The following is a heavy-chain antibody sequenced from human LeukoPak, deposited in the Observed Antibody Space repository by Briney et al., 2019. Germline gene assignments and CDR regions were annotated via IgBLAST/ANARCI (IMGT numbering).Heavy chain of an antibody. J-gene: IGHJ5*02. CDR1: GFSLSTSGVG. CDR2: IYWNDDK. Sequence: SGPTLVNPTQTLTLTCTFSGFSLSTSGVGVGWIRQPPGKALEWLAPIYWNDDKRYIPSLKSRLTITKDTSKNQVVLTMANMDPVDTATYYCAHSRYCSGGTCSTTNWFAPWGQGTLVTVSS. D-gene: IGHD2-15*01. V-gene: IGHV2-5*01. CDR3: AHSRYCSGGTCSTTNWFAP.